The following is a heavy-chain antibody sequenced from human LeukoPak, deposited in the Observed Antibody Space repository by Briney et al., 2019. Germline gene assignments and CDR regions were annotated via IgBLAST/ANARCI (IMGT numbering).Heavy chain of an antibody. CDR3: AKDQGSIAAAAPGDY. CDR1: GFTVSSNY. CDR2: IRYDGSNK. J-gene: IGHJ4*02. Sequence: GGSLRLSCAASGFTVSSNYMSWVRQAPGKGLEWVAFIRYDGSNKYYADSVKGRFTISRDNSKNTLYLQMNSLRAEDTAVYYCAKDQGSIAAAAPGDYWGQGTLVTVSS. V-gene: IGHV3-30*02. D-gene: IGHD6-13*01.